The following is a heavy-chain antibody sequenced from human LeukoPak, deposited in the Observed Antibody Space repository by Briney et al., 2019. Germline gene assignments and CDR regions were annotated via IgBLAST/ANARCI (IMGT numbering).Heavy chain of an antibody. J-gene: IGHJ4*02. V-gene: IGHV3-33*01. Sequence: GGSLRLSCAASGFTFSSYGMHWVRQAPGKGLEWVAVIWYDGSNKYYADSVKGRFTISRDNSKNTLYLQMNSLRAEDTAVYYGARGGSRRDFDWSPDLDYWGQGTLVTVSS. CDR1: GFTFSSYG. CDR3: ARGGSRRDFDWSPDLDY. CDR2: IWYDGSNK. D-gene: IGHD3-9*01.